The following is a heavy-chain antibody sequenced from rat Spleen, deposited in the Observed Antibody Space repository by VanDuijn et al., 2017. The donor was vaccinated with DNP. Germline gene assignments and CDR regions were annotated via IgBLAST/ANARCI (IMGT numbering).Heavy chain of an antibody. CDR2: MWSGGTT. J-gene: IGHJ2*01. CDR3: TRFAGGYLDY. D-gene: IGHD1-11*01. CDR1: GFSLTDYS. V-gene: IGHV2S63*01. Sequence: EVQLKESGPGLVQPSQTLSLTCTVSGFSLTDYSVHWVRQPPGKGLEWMGVMWSGGTTAYNSALKSRLSISRDTSKSQVFLKVKSLKTEDTGIYYCTRFAGGYLDYWGQGVMVTVSS.